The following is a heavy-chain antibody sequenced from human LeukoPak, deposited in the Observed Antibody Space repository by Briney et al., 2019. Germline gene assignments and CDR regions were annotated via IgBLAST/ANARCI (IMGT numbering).Heavy chain of an antibody. V-gene: IGHV4-39*01. CDR3: ARHSGLRSPFDP. J-gene: IGHJ5*02. CDR1: GGSISTTNYY. Sequence: PSETLSLTCTVSGGSISTTNYYWGWIRQPPGRDLEWIGSIYSSGNTYYNPSLESRVTISVDTSKNQLCLKLTSATAADTSVYYCARHSGLRSPFDPWGQGTLVTVSS. D-gene: IGHD3-3*01. CDR2: IYSSGNT.